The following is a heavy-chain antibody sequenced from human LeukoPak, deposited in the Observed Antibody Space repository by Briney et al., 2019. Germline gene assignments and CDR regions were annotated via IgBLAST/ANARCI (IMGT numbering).Heavy chain of an antibody. J-gene: IGHJ5*02. D-gene: IGHD1-26*01. CDR3: ARLGARGWFDP. V-gene: IGHV3-21*01. CDR1: GFTFTTYS. Sequence: GSLRLSCAASGFTFTTYSMHWVRQAPGKGLEWVSSISGSSNYIYYADSVKGRFTISRDNAKNSLYLQMNSLRADDTAVYHCARLGARGWFDPWGQGTLVTVSS. CDR2: ISGSSNYI.